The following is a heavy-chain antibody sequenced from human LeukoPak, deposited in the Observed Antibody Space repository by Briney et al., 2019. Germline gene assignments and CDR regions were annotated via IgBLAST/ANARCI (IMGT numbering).Heavy chain of an antibody. J-gene: IGHJ4*02. Sequence: SETLSLTCTVSSGSISSYYWSWIRQPPGKGLEWIGYIYYSGSTNYNPSLKSRVTISVDTSKNQFSLKLSSVTAADTAVYYCARVRAVAGHYYFDYWGQGTLVTVSS. CDR3: ARVRAVAGHYYFDY. CDR1: SGSISSYY. V-gene: IGHV4-59*01. D-gene: IGHD6-19*01. CDR2: IYYSGST.